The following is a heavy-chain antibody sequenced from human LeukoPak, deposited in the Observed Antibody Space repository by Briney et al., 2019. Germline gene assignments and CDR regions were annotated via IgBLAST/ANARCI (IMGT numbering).Heavy chain of an antibody. Sequence: ASVKVSCKVSGHALTQLSMHWVRQGGGRGLEGMGGFDPLDGETICAQKFQGRVTMTKDTSTDTAYMELSSLRSDDTAVYYCAILLEDYAFSTGSAKDYWGQGTLVTVSS. CDR3: AILLEDYAFSTGSAKDY. V-gene: IGHV1-24*01. CDR2: FDPLDGET. D-gene: IGHD3-3*01. CDR1: GHALTQLS. J-gene: IGHJ4*02.